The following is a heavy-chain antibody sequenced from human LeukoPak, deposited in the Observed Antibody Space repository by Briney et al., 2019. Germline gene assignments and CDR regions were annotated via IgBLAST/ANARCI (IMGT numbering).Heavy chain of an antibody. J-gene: IGHJ6*02. CDR3: ARDLGPRYYYDSSGSTLKGMDV. V-gene: IGHV3-33*01. Sequence: GGSLRLSCAASGFTFSSYGMHWVRQAPGKGLEWVAVIWYDGSNKYYADSVKGRFTISRDNSKNTLYLQMNSLRAEDTAVYYCARDLGPRYYYDSSGSTLKGMDVWGQGTTVTVS. CDR1: GFTFSSYG. D-gene: IGHD3-22*01. CDR2: IWYDGSNK.